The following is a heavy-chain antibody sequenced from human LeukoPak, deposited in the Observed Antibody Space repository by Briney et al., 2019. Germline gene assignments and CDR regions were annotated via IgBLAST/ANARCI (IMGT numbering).Heavy chain of an antibody. CDR3: ARGPYYDSSPPEDWYFDL. V-gene: IGHV4-34*01. CDR1: GGSFIGYY. J-gene: IGHJ2*01. CDR2: INHGGGT. Sequence: SETLSLTCAVYGGSFIGYYWSWIRQPPGKGLEWIGEINHGGGTNYNPSLKSRVTISVGTSKTQFSLKLTSVTGADTAVYYCARGPYYDSSPPEDWYFDLWGRGTLVTVSS. D-gene: IGHD3-22*01.